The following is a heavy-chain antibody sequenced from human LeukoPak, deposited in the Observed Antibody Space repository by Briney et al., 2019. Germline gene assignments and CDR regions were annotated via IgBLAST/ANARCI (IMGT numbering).Heavy chain of an antibody. CDR1: GYTFTSYD. D-gene: IGHD3-16*01. CDR3: ARGLTIGYYYYYGMDV. J-gene: IGHJ6*02. V-gene: IGHV1-8*01. CDR2: MNPNSGNT. Sequence: ASVKVSCKASGYTFTSYDVNWVRQATGQGLEWMGWMNPNSGNTGYAQKFQGRVTMTRNTSISTAYMELSNLRSEDTAVYYCARGLTIGYYYYYGMDVWGQGSTVTVSS.